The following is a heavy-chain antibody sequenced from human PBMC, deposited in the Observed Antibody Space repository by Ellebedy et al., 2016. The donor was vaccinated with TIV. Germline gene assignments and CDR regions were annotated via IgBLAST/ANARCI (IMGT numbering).Heavy chain of an antibody. V-gene: IGHV1-2*02. CDR1: GYTFTANY. Sequence: ASVKVSCKASGYTFTANYVHWVRQAPGQGLEWMGWINPYSGVTNFPQKFQGRVTMTRDTSVNTAYMELSRLESADTAVYYCARVRRGSSGMDVWGQGTTVTVS. CDR3: ARVRRGSSGMDV. J-gene: IGHJ6*02. D-gene: IGHD6-13*01. CDR2: INPYSGVT.